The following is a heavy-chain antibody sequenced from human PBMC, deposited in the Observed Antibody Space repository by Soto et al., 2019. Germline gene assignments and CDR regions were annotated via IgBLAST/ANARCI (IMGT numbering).Heavy chain of an antibody. CDR1: GGTFSSYA. D-gene: IGHD3-3*01. CDR2: IIPIFGTA. CDR3: ARLARDFWSGYWDGVDV. V-gene: IGHV1-69*12. J-gene: IGHJ6*02. Sequence: QVQLVQSGAEVKKPGSSVKVSCKASGGTFSSYAISWVRQAPGQGLEWMGGIIPIFGTANYAQKFQGRVTITADESTSPAYMELSSLRTEDTGVFYCARLARDFWSGYWDGVDVWGQRTKVPLSS.